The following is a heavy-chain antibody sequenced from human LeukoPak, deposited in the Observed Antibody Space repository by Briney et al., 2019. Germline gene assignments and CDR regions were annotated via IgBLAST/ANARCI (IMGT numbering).Heavy chain of an antibody. V-gene: IGHV3-21*01. CDR1: GFTFSSYS. CDR2: ISSSSSYI. Sequence: KTGGSLRLSCAASGFTFSSYSMNWVRQAPGKGLEWVSSISSSSSYIYYADSVKGRFTISRDNAKNSLYLQMNSLRAEDTAVYYCARGKYSSGWYGDYWGQGTLVTVSS. D-gene: IGHD6-19*01. J-gene: IGHJ4*02. CDR3: ARGKYSSGWYGDY.